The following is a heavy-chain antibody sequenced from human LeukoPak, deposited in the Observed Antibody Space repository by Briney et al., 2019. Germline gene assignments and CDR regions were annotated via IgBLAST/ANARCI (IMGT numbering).Heavy chain of an antibody. CDR2: IRGDGTTT. V-gene: IGHV3-43*02. D-gene: IGHD6-19*01. CDR1: GFTFDDYA. J-gene: IGHJ4*02. Sequence: GGSLRLSCAASGFTFDDYAMHWVRQGPGKGLEWVSLIRGDGTTTYYADSVKGRFTISRDNSKNSLYLQMNSLRTGDTAFYYCAKDIGSGWSFDYWGQGTLVTVSS. CDR3: AKDIGSGWSFDY.